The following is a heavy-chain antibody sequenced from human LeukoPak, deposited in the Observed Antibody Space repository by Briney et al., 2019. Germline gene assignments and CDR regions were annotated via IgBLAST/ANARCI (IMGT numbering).Heavy chain of an antibody. Sequence: GRSLRLSCAASGFTFSSYSMNWVRQAPGKGLEWVSSISSSSSYIYYADSVKGRFTISGDNAKNSLYLQMNSLRAEDTAVYYCARDNHHYYDSSGYYEADAFDIWGQGAMVAVSS. J-gene: IGHJ3*02. CDR2: ISSSSSYI. CDR3: ARDNHHYYDSSGYYEADAFDI. D-gene: IGHD3-22*01. V-gene: IGHV3-21*01. CDR1: GFTFSSYS.